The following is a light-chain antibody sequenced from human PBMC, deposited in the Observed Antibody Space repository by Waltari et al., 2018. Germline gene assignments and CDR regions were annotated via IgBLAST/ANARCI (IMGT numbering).Light chain of an antibody. V-gene: IGLV4-69*01. CDR1: SGHSSNV. J-gene: IGLJ3*02. CDR2: VHSDGSH. Sequence: QLVLTQSPSASASLGASVKLTCTLSSGHSSNVVAWLQQRPEKGPRYLMKVHSDGSHSKGDGIPDRFSGSSSGAERYLTISSLQSEDEADYYCQTGGHGTLVFGGGTKLTVL. CDR3: QTGGHGTLV.